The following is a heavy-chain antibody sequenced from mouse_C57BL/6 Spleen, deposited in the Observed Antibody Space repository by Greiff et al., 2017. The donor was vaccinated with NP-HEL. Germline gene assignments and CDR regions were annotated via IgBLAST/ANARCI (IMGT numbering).Heavy chain of an antibody. CDR1: GYTFTSYW. J-gene: IGHJ2*01. CDR3: ARPSYAEGGYYFDD. CDR2: IDPSDSYT. V-gene: IGHV1-69*01. D-gene: IGHD2-12*01. Sequence: QVQLQQPGAELVMPGASVKLSCKASGYTFTSYWMHWVKQRPGQGLEWIGEIDPSDSYTNYNQKFKGKSTLTVDKSSSTAYMQLSSLTSEDSAVYYCARPSYAEGGYYFDDWGQGTTLTVSS.